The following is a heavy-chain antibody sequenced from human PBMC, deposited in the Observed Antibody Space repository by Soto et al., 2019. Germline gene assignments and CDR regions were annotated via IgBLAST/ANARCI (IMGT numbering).Heavy chain of an antibody. J-gene: IGHJ6*02. CDR3: ARRGAAAGKYYYGMDV. Sequence: WIRQPPGKGLEWMGRIDPSDSYTNYSPSFQGHVTISADKSISTAYLQWSGLKASDTAMYYCARRGAAAGKYYYGMDVWGQGTTVTVSS. D-gene: IGHD6-13*01. CDR2: IDPSDSYT. V-gene: IGHV5-10-1*01.